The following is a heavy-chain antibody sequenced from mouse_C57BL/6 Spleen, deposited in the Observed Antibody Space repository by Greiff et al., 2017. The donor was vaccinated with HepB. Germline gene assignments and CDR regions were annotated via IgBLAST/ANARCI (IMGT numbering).Heavy chain of an antibody. D-gene: IGHD2-4*01. J-gene: IGHJ2*01. CDR2: ISSGSSTI. CDR1: GFTFSDYG. V-gene: IGHV5-17*01. CDR3: ARDYDYSFAY. Sequence: DVMLVESGGGLVKPGGSLKLSCAASGFTFSDYGMHWVRQAPEKGLEWVAYISSGSSTIYYADTVKGRFTISRDNAKNTLFLQMTSLRSEDTAMYYCARDYDYSFAYWGQGTTLTVSS.